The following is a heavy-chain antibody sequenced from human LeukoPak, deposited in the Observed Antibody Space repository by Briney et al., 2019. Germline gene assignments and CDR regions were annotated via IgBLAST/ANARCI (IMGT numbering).Heavy chain of an antibody. Sequence: SVKLSCKASGGTFSSYAISWVRQAPGQGLEWMGGIIPIFGTANYAQQFQGRVTITADESTSTAYMELSSLRSEDTAVYYCARTDCSSTSCYEAGQGAFDIWGQRTMVTVSS. CDR3: ARTDCSSTSCYEAGQGAFDI. CDR2: IIPIFGTA. V-gene: IGHV1-69*01. CDR1: GGTFSSYA. D-gene: IGHD2-2*01. J-gene: IGHJ3*02.